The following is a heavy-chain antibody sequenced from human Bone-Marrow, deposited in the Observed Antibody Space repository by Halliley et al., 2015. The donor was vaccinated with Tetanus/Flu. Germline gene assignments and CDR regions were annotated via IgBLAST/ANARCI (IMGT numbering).Heavy chain of an antibody. J-gene: IGHJ5*02. CDR3: ARWPSGDRFDP. CDR1: GGSIRPYY. CDR2: IHYSGST. V-gene: IGHV4-59*13. D-gene: IGHD3-10*01. Sequence: TLSLTCTVSGGSIRPYYWGWIRQTPGKGLEWIGYIHYSGSTNYNPSLKSRVTISVDTPKNQFSPRVTSMNAADTAVYYCARWPSGDRFDPWGQGPLVTVSS.